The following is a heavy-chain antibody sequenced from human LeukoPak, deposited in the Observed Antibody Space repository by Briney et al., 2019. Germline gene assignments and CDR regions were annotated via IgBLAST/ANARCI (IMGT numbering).Heavy chain of an antibody. J-gene: IGHJ4*02. CDR3: ARDYRGSLYY. CDR2: IYTSGST. CDR1: GGSISSGSCY. Sequence: SQTLSLTCTVSGGSISSGSCYWSWIRQPAGKGLEWIGRIYTSGSTNYNPSLKSRVTISVDTSKNQFSLKLSSVTAADTAVYYCARDYRGSLYYWGQGTLVTVSS. D-gene: IGHD1-26*01. V-gene: IGHV4-61*02.